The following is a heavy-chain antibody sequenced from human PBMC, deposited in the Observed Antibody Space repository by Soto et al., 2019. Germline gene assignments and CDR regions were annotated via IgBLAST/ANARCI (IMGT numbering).Heavy chain of an antibody. CDR1: GGSISSGGYY. CDR2: IYYSGST. Sequence: PSETLSLTCTVSGGSISSGGYYWSWIRQHPGKGLEWIGYIYYSGSTYYNPSLKSRVTISVDTSKNQFSLKLSSVTAADTAVYYCAVHQYYSGYDYRFDYWGQGTLVTVSS. D-gene: IGHD5-12*01. CDR3: AVHQYYSGYDYRFDY. J-gene: IGHJ4*02. V-gene: IGHV4-31*03.